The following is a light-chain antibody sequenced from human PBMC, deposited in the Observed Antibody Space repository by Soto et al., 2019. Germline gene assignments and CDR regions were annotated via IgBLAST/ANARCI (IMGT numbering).Light chain of an antibody. CDR1: RSDVGGYNH. J-gene: IGLJ3*02. CDR2: DVN. CDR3: CSYAGSSTWV. Sequence: QSALTQPASVSGSPGQSITISCTGTRSDVGGYNHVSWYQQHPGKAPKLMIYDVNKRPSGVSNHFSGSKSGNTASLTISGLQIEDEADYHCCSYAGSSTWVFGGGTKLTVL. V-gene: IGLV2-23*02.